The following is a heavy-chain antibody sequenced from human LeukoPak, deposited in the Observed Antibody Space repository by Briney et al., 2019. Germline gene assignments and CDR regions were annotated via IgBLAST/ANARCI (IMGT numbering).Heavy chain of an antibody. CDR1: GFTFSSYE. V-gene: IGHV3-48*03. D-gene: IGHD3-3*01. J-gene: IGHJ6*01. CDR2: ISSSGSTI. Sequence: GGSLRLSCAASGFTFSSYEMNWLRKAPGKGLEWVSYISSSGSTIYYADSVKGRFTISRDNAKNSLYLQMKSLRAEYTAVYYYARGPTIFGVVMDVGGKGTSVTVSS. CDR3: ARGPTIFGVVMDV.